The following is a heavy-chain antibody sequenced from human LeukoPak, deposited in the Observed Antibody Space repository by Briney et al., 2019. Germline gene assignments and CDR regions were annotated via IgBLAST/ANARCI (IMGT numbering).Heavy chain of an antibody. V-gene: IGHV4-59*08. CDR3: AGSGNYPREFDY. Sequence: SETLSLTCTVSRDSISSYYWSWIRQPPGKGLEWIGYIYYSGSTNSNPSLKSRVTISLDTSKNQFSLHLSSVTAADTAVYYCAGSGNYPREFDYWGQGTLVTVSS. J-gene: IGHJ4*02. CDR2: IYYSGST. CDR1: RDSISSYY. D-gene: IGHD1-26*01.